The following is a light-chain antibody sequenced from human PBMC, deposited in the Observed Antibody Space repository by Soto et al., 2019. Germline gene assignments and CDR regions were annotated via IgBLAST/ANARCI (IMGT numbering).Light chain of an antibody. V-gene: IGLV2-8*01. CDR1: SSDVGGYNY. CDR2: EVS. J-gene: IGLJ1*01. CDR3: SSYAGSNNYV. Sequence: QSVLTQPPSASGSPGQSVTISCTGTSSDVGGYNYVSWYQQHPGKAPELMIYEVSKRPSGVPDRFSGSKSGNTVSLTVSGLQAEDEADYYCSSYAGSNNYVFGTGTKVTVL.